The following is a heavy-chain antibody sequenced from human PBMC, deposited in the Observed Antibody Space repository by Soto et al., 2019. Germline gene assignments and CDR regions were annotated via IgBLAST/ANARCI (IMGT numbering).Heavy chain of an antibody. Sequence: QVQLQESGPGLVKPSQILSLTCTVSGGSISSGGYYWSWIRQHPGKGLEWIGYIYYSGSTYYNPSLKSRVTISVDTSKNQCSLKLSSVTAADTAVYYCAREWRDYYVDYWGQGTLVTVSS. CDR3: AREWRDYYVDY. CDR1: GGSISSGGYY. J-gene: IGHJ4*02. V-gene: IGHV4-31*03. CDR2: IYYSGST.